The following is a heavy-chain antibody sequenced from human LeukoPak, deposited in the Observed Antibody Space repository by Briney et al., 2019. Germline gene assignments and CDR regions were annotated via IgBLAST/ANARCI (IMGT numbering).Heavy chain of an antibody. Sequence: PGGSLRLSCTASGFTFSSYAMSWIRQAPGKGLEWVSAISGSGGSTYYADSVKGRFTISRHNSQNTLYLQMNSLRAEDTAVYYCAKGDTTWELPHDHWGQGTLVTVSS. CDR2: ISGSGGST. J-gene: IGHJ4*02. D-gene: IGHD1-26*01. V-gene: IGHV3-23*01. CDR1: GFTFSSYA. CDR3: AKGDTTWELPHDH.